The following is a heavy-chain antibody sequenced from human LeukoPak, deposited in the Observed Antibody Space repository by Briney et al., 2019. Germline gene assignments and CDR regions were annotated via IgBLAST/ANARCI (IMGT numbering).Heavy chain of an antibody. CDR3: AKDWDSSGYQGYMDV. V-gene: IGHV3-23*01. CDR1: GFTFSSYA. Sequence: GGSLRLSCAASGFTFSSYAMSWVRQAPGRGLEWVSAISGSGGSTYYADSVKGRLTISRDNSKNTLYLQMNSLRAEDTAVYYCAKDWDSSGYQGYMDVWGKGTTVTVSS. J-gene: IGHJ6*03. CDR2: ISGSGGST. D-gene: IGHD3-22*01.